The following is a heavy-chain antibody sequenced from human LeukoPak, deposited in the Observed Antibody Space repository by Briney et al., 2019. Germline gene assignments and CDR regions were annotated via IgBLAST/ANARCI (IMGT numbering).Heavy chain of an antibody. Sequence: GGSLRLSCAASGFTFGGYSMHWVRQGPGKGLEWVSSISWNSRSIGYADSVKGRFIISRDNAKNYLYLQMNSLRTDDPAMYFCAKAHAAVLTTEDGGQGTLVTASS. CDR1: GFTFGGYS. CDR2: ISWNSRSI. D-gene: IGHD3-22*01. CDR3: AKAHAAVLTTED. V-gene: IGHV3-9*01. J-gene: IGHJ4*02.